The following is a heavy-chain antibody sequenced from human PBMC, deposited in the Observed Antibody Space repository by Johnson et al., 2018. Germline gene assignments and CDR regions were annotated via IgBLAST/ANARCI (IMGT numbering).Heavy chain of an antibody. V-gene: IGHV3-21*01. CDR3: ARDLAPNLELPYCVDC. D-gene: IGHD1-26*01. J-gene: IGHJ4*02. CDR1: GFTLSNHN. CDR2: ISASGSLT. Sequence: VQLVQSGGGLVKPGGSLRLSCAASGFTLSNHNMNWVRQAPGKGLEWVSSISASGSLTFYADSLKGRFTISRDSAKNSLFLQMHSLRPEDTAVYYCARDLAPNLELPYCVDCWRQGTLVTVSS.